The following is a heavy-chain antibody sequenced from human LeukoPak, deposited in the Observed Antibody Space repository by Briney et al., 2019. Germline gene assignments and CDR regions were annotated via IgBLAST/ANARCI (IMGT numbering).Heavy chain of an antibody. CDR3: ASLMH. CDR1: GFTFSSYA. CDR2: ISYDGSNK. J-gene: IGHJ4*02. D-gene: IGHD2-8*01. Sequence: GGSLRLSCAVSGFTFSSYAMHWVRQAPGKGLEWVAVISYDGSNKYYADSVKGRFTISRDNSKNTLYLQMNSLRAEDTAVYYCASLMHWGQGTLVTVSS. V-gene: IGHV3-30*04.